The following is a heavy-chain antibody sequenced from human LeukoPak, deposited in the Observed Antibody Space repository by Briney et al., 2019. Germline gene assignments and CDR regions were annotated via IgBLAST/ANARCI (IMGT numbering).Heavy chain of an antibody. CDR1: GFTVSTNY. D-gene: IGHD3-9*01. Sequence: QPGGSLRLSCAASGFTVSTNYVSWVRQAPGKGLEWVSVIYGGGRTSYADSVKGRFTISRDNSKNTLYLQMNSLRAEDTAVYYCFIFQNDIFTVDDHWGQGTQVTVSS. J-gene: IGHJ5*02. CDR2: IYGGGRT. CDR3: FIFQNDIFTVDDH. V-gene: IGHV3-66*01.